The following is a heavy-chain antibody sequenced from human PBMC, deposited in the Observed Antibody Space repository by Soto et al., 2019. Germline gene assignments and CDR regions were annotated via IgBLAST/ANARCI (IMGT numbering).Heavy chain of an antibody. CDR1: GFPFSVYG. CDR3: AYSSTPFDY. CDR2: IWSDGSNK. J-gene: IGHJ4*02. D-gene: IGHD6-13*01. Sequence: PGGSLRLSCGASGFPFSVYGIHWVRQAPGKGLEWVAVIWSDGSNKYYGDSVKGRFTISRDNSKNTLYLQMNSLRAEDTAVYYCAYSSTPFDYWGQGTLVTVSS. V-gene: IGHV3-33*01.